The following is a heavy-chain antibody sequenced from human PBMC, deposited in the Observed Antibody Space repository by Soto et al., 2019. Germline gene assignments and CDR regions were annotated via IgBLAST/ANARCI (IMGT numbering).Heavy chain of an antibody. J-gene: IGHJ6*02. CDR1: GGSFSGYY. Sequence: SETLSLTCAVYGGSFSGYYWSWIRQPPGKGLEWIGEINHSGSTNYNPSLKSRVTISVDTSENQFSLKLSSVTAADTAVYYCARIRLTAYYYYYYGMDVWGQGTTVTVSS. CDR2: INHSGST. CDR3: ARIRLTAYYYYYYGMDV. V-gene: IGHV4-34*01. D-gene: IGHD3-16*01.